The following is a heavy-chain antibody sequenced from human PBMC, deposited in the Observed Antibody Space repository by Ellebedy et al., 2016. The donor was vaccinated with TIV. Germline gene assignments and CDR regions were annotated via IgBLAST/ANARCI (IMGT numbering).Heavy chain of an antibody. J-gene: IGHJ4*01. Sequence: MPSETLSLTCTVSGGSISSYYWSWIRQPPGKGLEWIGYIHYSGSTNYNPSLKSRVTISIDTSKNQFSLRLNSVTAADTAVYYCARTEYSSTWPVRKFDYWGQGTLVTVSP. CDR3: ARTEYSSTWPVRKFDY. V-gene: IGHV4-59*01. D-gene: IGHD4-11*01. CDR1: GGSISSYY. CDR2: IHYSGST.